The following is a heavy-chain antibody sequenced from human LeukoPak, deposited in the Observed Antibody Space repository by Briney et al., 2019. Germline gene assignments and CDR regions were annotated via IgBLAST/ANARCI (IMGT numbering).Heavy chain of an antibody. Sequence: ASVKVSCKASGYTFTGYYMHWVRQPPGQGLEWMGWINPNSGGTNYAQKFQGRVTMTRDTSISTAYMELSSLRSEETAVYYCARGGVVIDYWGQGTLVTVSS. CDR3: ARGGVVIDY. J-gene: IGHJ4*02. CDR2: INPNSGGT. D-gene: IGHD3-3*01. CDR1: GYTFTGYY. V-gene: IGHV1-2*02.